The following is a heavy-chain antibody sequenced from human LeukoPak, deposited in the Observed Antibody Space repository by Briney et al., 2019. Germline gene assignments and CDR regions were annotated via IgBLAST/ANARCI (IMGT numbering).Heavy chain of an antibody. Sequence: SETLSLTCTVSGGSISSYYWSWIRQPAGKGLEWIGRIYTSGSPNYNPSLKSRVTMSVDTSKNQFSLKLSSVTAADTAVYYCARDPPRRPYYGSGSLTDYWGQGTLVTVSS. CDR2: IYTSGSP. V-gene: IGHV4-4*07. D-gene: IGHD3-10*01. J-gene: IGHJ4*02. CDR1: GGSISSYY. CDR3: ARDPPRRPYYGSGSLTDY.